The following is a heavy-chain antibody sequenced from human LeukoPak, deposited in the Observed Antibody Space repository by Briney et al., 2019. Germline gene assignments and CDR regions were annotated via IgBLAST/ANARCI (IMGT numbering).Heavy chain of an antibody. CDR3: ARNGSSRIAATS. D-gene: IGHD6-13*01. V-gene: IGHV1-46*01. CDR1: GYTFTSYY. J-gene: IGHJ4*02. CDR2: INPSGGSS. Sequence: ASVKVSCKASGYTFTSYYIHWVRQAPGQGLEWMGIINPSGGSSSYAQKFQGRVTMTRATSTNTVYMELSSLRSEDTAVYYCARNGSSRIAATSWGQGTLVTVSS.